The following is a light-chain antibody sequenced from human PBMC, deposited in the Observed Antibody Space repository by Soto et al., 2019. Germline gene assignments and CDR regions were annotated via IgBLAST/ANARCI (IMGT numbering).Light chain of an antibody. CDR1: QSLSGNY. CDR2: GVS. CDR3: HHYGSSPYT. J-gene: IGKJ2*01. V-gene: IGKV3-20*01. Sequence: EIVLTQSPGTLSLSPGERATLSCRASQSLSGNYLAWYQQKPGQAPRLLIFGVSSRATGIPGRFSGSGSGTDFTLTINRLEPEDFAVYYCHHYGSSPYTFGLGTKLEIK.